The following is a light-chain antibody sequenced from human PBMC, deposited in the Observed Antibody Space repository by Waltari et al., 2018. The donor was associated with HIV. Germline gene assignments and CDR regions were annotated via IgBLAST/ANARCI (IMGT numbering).Light chain of an antibody. J-gene: IGLJ2*01. CDR2: DVS. V-gene: IGLV2-23*02. CDR3: CSYAGSSTLV. CDR1: SSDVGGYNY. Sequence: QSALTQPASVSGSPGQSITISCTGTSSDVGGYNYVSWYQQHPGKAPILMIYDVSKRPSGVSNRFSGAKSGNTASLTISGLQAEDEADYYCCSYAGSSTLVFGGGTKLTVL.